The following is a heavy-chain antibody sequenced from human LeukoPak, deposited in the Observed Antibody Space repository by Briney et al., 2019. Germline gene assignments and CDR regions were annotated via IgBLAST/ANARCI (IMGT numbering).Heavy chain of an antibody. CDR3: TRGDPDY. V-gene: IGHV3-7*01. CDR1: GFTFSDYW. CDR2: IKYHGSDN. J-gene: IGHJ4*02. D-gene: IGHD2-21*02. Sequence: GGSLRLSCTASGFTFSDYWMQWVRQAPGKGLEWVANIKYHGSDNYVVDSVKGRFTISRDNAKNSLFLQMNRLRAEDTAVYYCTRGDPDYWGQGTLVTVSS.